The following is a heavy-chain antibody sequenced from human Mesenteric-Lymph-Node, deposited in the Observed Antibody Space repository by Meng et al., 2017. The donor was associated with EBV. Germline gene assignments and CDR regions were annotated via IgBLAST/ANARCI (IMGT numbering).Heavy chain of an antibody. CDR3: ARGELLWDY. V-gene: IGHV4-30-4*01. CDR2: MDYRGST. CDR1: CDSISSVTYF. D-gene: IGHD2-2*01. J-gene: IGHJ4*02. Sequence: QLPWSRPRLTNSSLPRPLPCTVACDSISSVTYFWSWLRQPPGKGLEWIGYMDYRGSTFYNPSLKSRVTISVDTSKNQFSLKLSSVTAADTAVYFCARGELLWDYWGQGTLVTVSS.